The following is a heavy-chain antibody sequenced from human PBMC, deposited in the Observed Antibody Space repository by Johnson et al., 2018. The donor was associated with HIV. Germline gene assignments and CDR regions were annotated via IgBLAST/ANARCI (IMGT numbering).Heavy chain of an antibody. D-gene: IGHD6-6*01. CDR1: GFTVSNYG. J-gene: IGHJ3*02. Sequence: QVQLVESGGGVVQPGRSLRLSCAVSGFTVSNYGMHWVRQAPGKGLEWVAVLWKDGSHKYYTDSVKGRFTIYRDNSKNTLYLQMNSLRADDTAVYYCAKDSSRWEQLAYAFDIWGQGTMVTVSS. CDR2: LWKDGSHK. V-gene: IGHV3-33*06. CDR3: AKDSSRWEQLAYAFDI.